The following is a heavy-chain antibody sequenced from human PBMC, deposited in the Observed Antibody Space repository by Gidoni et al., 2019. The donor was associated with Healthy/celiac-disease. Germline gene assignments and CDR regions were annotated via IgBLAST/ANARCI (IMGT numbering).Heavy chain of an antibody. CDR3: ARSGSGSGSYYNSGYYYYMDV. CDR1: GYTFTSYY. V-gene: IGHV1-46*03. Sequence: QVQLVQSGAEVKKPGASVKVSCKASGYTFTSYYMHWVRQAPGQGLEWMGIINPSGGSTSYAQKFQGRVTMTRDTSTSTVYMELSSLRSEDTAVYYCARSGSGSGSYYNSGYYYYMDVWGKGTTVTVSS. CDR2: INPSGGST. D-gene: IGHD3-10*01. J-gene: IGHJ6*03.